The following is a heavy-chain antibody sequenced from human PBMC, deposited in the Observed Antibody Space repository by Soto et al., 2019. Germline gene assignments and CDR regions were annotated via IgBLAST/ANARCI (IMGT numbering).Heavy chain of an antibody. CDR3: ARSSPYIVVRKPTGNQDYYGMDV. J-gene: IGHJ6*02. CDR2: IIPVFGTT. Sequence: QVQLVQSGAEVKKPGSSVKVFCKASGGTFSNYTISWVRQAPGQGLEWMGGIIPVFGTTDYEQKFQGRVTITADGSTSTAYMKLSSLRSADTAVYYCARSSPYIVVRKPTGNQDYYGMDVWGQGTTVTVFS. CDR1: GGTFSNYT. V-gene: IGHV1-69*01. D-gene: IGHD2-2*01.